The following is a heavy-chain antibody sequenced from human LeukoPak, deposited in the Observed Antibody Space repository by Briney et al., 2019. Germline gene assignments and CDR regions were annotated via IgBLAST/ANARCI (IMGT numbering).Heavy chain of an antibody. CDR3: ARDVPHNWFDT. J-gene: IGHJ5*02. Sequence: PGGSLRLSCAASGITFGNNWMHWVRQGPGKGLVWISRINSDGGGAIYADSVKGRFTVSRDNAMNTLYLQMNSLRAEDTAVYYCARDVPHNWFDTWGQGTLVTVSS. V-gene: IGHV3-74*01. CDR2: INSDGGGA. CDR1: GITFGNNW.